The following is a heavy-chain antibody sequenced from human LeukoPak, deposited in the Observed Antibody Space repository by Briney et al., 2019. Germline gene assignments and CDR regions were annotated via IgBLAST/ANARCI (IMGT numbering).Heavy chain of an antibody. J-gene: IGHJ4*02. D-gene: IGHD3-22*01. V-gene: IGHV1-69*01. CDR3: AGTYDSRNGYFES. Sequence: GSSVKVSRKASGGTFSSYAISWVRQAPGQGLEWKGGIIPIFGTANYAQKFQGRVTITADESTSTAYMELSSLRSEDTAVYYCAGTYDSRNGYFESWGQGTLVTVSS. CDR1: GGTFSSYA. CDR2: IIPIFGTA.